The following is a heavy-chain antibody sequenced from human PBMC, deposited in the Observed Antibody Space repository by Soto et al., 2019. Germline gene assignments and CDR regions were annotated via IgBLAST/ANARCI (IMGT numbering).Heavy chain of an antibody. V-gene: IGHV3-7*05. CDR1: GFTFNAYW. CDR2: INRDGTEK. D-gene: IGHD6-6*01. CDR3: VRYTTEYGSYGSSYYDVFDI. Sequence: EVQLVESGGGLVQPGGSLRLSCTASGFTFNAYWMTWVRQAPGKGLEWVANINRDGTEKNYVDSVKGRFTVSRDNAKNSLHLQMYSLRAEDTAVYYCVRYTTEYGSYGSSYYDVFDIWGQGTKVTVSS. J-gene: IGHJ3*02.